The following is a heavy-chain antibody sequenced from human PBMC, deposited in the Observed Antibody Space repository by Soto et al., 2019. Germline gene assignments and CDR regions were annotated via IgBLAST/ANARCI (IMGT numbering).Heavy chain of an antibody. D-gene: IGHD3-16*01. V-gene: IGHV3-74*01. J-gene: IGHJ4*02. CDR3: ARQSRDYGNYFDR. CDR2: ISNDGVST. CDR1: GFTFNRYW. Sequence: SLTLDWAASGFTFNRYWLHRVRQLPGKGLEWVARISNDGVSTKYADSVKGRFTISRDSVGNTLYLHMNSLRAEDTAVYYCARQSRDYGNYFDRWGRGTLVTVSS.